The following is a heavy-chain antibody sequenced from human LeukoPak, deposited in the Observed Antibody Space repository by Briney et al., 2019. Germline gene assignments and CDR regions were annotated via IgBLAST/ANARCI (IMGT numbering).Heavy chain of an antibody. J-gene: IGHJ4*02. D-gene: IGHD3-22*01. CDR2: ISWNSGSI. CDR3: AKDRDAYYDSLDS. CDR1: GFNFGDYA. V-gene: IGHV3-9*01. Sequence: GGSLRLSCAASGFNFGDYAMHWVRQPPGKGLEWVSGISWNSGSISYADSVKGRFTISRDNAENSLFLQMNSLRLEDTAFYYCAKDRDAYYDSLDSWGQGTLVTVSS.